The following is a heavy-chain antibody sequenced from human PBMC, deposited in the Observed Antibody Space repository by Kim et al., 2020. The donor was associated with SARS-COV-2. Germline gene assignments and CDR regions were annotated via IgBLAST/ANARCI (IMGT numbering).Heavy chain of an antibody. D-gene: IGHD1-1*01. V-gene: IGHV1-18*01. CDR3: ARMANYYFDY. J-gene: IGHJ4*02. Sequence: NTNLAPKVQGRVTMTTDTSTTTAYMDLRSLRSDDTATYYCARMANYYFDYWGQGTLVIVSS. CDR2: NT.